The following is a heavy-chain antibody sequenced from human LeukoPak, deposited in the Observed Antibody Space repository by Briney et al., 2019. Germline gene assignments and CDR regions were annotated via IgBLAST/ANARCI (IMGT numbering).Heavy chain of an antibody. CDR2: ISTSSATI. J-gene: IGHJ4*02. V-gene: IGHV3-48*02. D-gene: IGHD3-3*01. CDR3: ARDSGVDAHIDY. CDR1: GFTFSTYN. Sequence: PGGSLRLSCAASGFTFSTYNMDWVREAPGKGLEWISYISTSSATIYYADSVKGRFTISRDNAKNSLYLQMNSLRDEDTAVYYCARDSGVDAHIDYGGQGALVTVSA.